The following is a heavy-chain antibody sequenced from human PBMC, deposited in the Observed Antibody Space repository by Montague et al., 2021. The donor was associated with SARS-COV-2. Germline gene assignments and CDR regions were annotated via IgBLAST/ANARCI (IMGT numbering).Heavy chain of an antibody. CDR1: GDSVSSNSAA. Sequence: CAISGDSVSSNSAAWNWIRQSPSRGLEWLGRTYYRSKWYNDYAVSVKSRITINPDTSKNQFSLQLNSVTPEDTAVYYCARDDPSCTNGVCYTGNGFDPWGQGTLVTVSS. D-gene: IGHD2-8*01. CDR3: ARDDPSCTNGVCYTGNGFDP. V-gene: IGHV6-1*01. CDR2: TYYRSKWYN. J-gene: IGHJ5*02.